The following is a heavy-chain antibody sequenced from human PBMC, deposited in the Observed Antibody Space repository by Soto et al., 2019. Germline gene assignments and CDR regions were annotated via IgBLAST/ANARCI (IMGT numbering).Heavy chain of an antibody. V-gene: IGHV3-11*01. Sequence: QVQLVESGGDLVKRGGSLRLSCAASGYTFSDYYMSWIRQAPGKGLEWISYIDTSSTKIYYADSVKGRFTISRDNAKKSLYLEMKSLRDDDTAVYYCASHYDMWSGYLSPVDYWGQGTLVTVSS. D-gene: IGHD3-3*01. CDR1: GYTFSDYY. CDR2: IDTSSTKI. CDR3: ASHYDMWSGYLSPVDY. J-gene: IGHJ4*02.